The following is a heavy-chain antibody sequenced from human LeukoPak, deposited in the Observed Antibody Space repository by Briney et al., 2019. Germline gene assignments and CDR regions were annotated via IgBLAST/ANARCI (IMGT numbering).Heavy chain of an antibody. D-gene: IGHD3-22*01. Sequence: ASVKVSCKASGYTFLSYDINWVRQAPGQGLEWMGWISAYNGNTNYAQKLQGRVTMTTDTSTSTAYMELRSLRSDDTAVYYCARAHYDSSGYYYYYYYGMDVWGQGTTVTVSS. CDR2: ISAYNGNT. J-gene: IGHJ6*02. V-gene: IGHV1-18*01. CDR3: ARAHYDSSGYYYYYYYGMDV. CDR1: GYTFLSYD.